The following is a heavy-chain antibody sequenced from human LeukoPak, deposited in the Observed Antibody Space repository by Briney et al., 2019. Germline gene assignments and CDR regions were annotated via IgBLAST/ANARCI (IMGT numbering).Heavy chain of an antibody. Sequence: SETLSLTCTVSGGSISSGSYYWSWIRQPAGKGLEWIVRIYTSGSTNYNPSLKSRVTISVDTSKNQFSLKLSSVTAADTAVYYCARDNRDPQITIFGVVIKNPHYMDVWGKGTTVTVSS. CDR1: GGSISSGSYY. CDR3: ARDNRDPQITIFGVVIKNPHYMDV. CDR2: IYTSGST. D-gene: IGHD3-3*01. J-gene: IGHJ6*03. V-gene: IGHV4-61*02.